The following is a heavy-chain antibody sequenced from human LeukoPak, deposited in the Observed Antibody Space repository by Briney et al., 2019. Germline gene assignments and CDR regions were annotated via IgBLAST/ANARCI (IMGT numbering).Heavy chain of an antibody. Sequence: GGSLRLSCSASGFTFSNYWMIWVRQSPGKGLEWVAIIKHDGSDKYCVDSVKGRFTISRDNAKNSLYLQMSSLRAEDTAVYYCARGGHRQKEFWGQGTLVTVSS. CDR2: IKHDGSDK. CDR3: ARGGHRQKEF. D-gene: IGHD3-10*01. V-gene: IGHV3-7*01. J-gene: IGHJ4*02. CDR1: GFTFSNYW.